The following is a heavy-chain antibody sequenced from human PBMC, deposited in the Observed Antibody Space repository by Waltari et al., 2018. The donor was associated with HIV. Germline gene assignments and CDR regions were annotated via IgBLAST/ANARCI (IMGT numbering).Heavy chain of an antibody. J-gene: IGHJ6*02. CDR2: IYRSGNT. V-gene: IGHV4-39*01. CDR3: AGISTWCGLEGGDV. CDR1: GGSISNSYYY. Sequence: QLQLQQSGPGLVKPSETLSLTCTVSGGSISNSYYYGGWIRQPPGKGLEWLGSIYRSGNTYYNPSLKSRVTISMDTSKSQFSLKLTSVTAADTAVYYCAGISTWCGLEGGDVWGRGTTVTVSS. D-gene: IGHD3-3*01.